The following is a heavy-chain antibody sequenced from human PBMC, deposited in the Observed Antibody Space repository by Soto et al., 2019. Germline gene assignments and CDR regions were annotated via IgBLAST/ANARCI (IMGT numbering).Heavy chain of an antibody. CDR2: ISAYNGNT. V-gene: IGHV1-18*01. J-gene: IGHJ6*02. CDR1: GYTFTSYG. CDR3: ARGGGSGSYHYYYYYGMDV. D-gene: IGHD3-10*01. Sequence: ASVKVSCKASGYTFTSYGISWVQQAPGQGLEWMGWISAYNGNTNYAQKLQGRVTMTTDTSTSTAYMELRSLRSDDTAVYYCARGGGSGSYHYYYYYGMDVWGQGTTVTVS.